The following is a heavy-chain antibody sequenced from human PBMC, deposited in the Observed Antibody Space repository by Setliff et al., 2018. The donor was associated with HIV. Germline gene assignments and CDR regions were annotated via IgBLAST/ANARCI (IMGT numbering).Heavy chain of an antibody. CDR3: ARGPLYGYDRGYFDY. Sequence: ASVKVSCKASGGSFNTYGIHWVRQAPGQGLEWMGGIIPIASVPNYSQKFQDRLTITADESTTTVYMDMSSLRSEDTAQYYCARGPLYGYDRGYFDYWGQGTPVTV. V-gene: IGHV1-69*10. D-gene: IGHD5-12*01. CDR1: GGSFNTYG. CDR2: IIPIASVP. J-gene: IGHJ4*02.